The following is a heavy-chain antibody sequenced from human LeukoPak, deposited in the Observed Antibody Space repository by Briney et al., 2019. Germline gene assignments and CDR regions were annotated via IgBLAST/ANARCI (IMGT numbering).Heavy chain of an antibody. J-gene: IGHJ3*02. CDR3: ATNWGSTRDAFDI. Sequence: ASVKVSCKASGYTFTSYGIGWVRQAPGQGLEWMGGIIPIFGTANYAQKFQGRVTITADESTSTAYMELSSLRSEDTAVYYCATNWGSTRDAFDIWGQGTMVTVSS. CDR1: GYTFTSYG. D-gene: IGHD3-16*01. CDR2: IIPIFGTA. V-gene: IGHV1-69*13.